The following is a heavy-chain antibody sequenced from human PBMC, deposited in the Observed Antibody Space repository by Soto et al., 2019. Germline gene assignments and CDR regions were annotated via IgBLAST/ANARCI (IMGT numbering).Heavy chain of an antibody. CDR3: ARDSSGRIRGYFDY. D-gene: IGHD3-22*01. J-gene: IGHJ4*02. Sequence: QVQLVESGGGVVQPGRSLRLSCAASGFTFSSYAMHWVRQAPGKGLEWVAVISYDGSNKYYADSVKGRFTISRDNSKNTLYLQMNSLRAEDTAVYYCARDSSGRIRGYFDYWGQGTLVTVSS. CDR2: ISYDGSNK. CDR1: GFTFSSYA. V-gene: IGHV3-30-3*01.